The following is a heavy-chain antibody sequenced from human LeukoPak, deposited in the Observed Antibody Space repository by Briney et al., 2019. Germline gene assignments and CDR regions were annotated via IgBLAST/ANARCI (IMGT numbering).Heavy chain of an antibody. J-gene: IGHJ6*02. CDR2: IYDSVNT. Sequence: SETLSLTCSVSGGSISIFYWSWIRQPPGKGLEWIGYIYDSVNTNYNPSLKSRVTISVDMSRNQFSLKPNSVTAADTAIYYCVRDRELGVWGQGTTVTVSS. D-gene: IGHD1-7*01. V-gene: IGHV4-59*01. CDR1: GGSISIFY. CDR3: VRDRELGV.